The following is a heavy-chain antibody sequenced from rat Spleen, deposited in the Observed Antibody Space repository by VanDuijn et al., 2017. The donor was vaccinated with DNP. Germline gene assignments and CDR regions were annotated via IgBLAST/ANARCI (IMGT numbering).Heavy chain of an antibody. D-gene: IGHD5-1*01. CDR2: ISTSGGST. V-gene: IGHV5-27*01. CDR1: GFTISDYA. CDR3: KVGARY. J-gene: IGHJ2*01. Sequence: EVQLVESGGDSVQPGRSLIVSCAASGFTISDYAMAWVRQAPTQGLEWVASISTSGGSTYYRDSVKGRFTVSRDNIRSTLYLQMDSLRSEDTATYYCKVGARYWGQGVMVTVSS.